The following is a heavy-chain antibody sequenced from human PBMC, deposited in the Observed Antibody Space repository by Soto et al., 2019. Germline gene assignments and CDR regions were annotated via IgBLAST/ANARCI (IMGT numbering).Heavy chain of an antibody. CDR3: ARADGSGSYYGDY. CDR2: INHSGST. J-gene: IGHJ4*02. CDR1: GGSFSGYY. Sequence: SETLSLTCAVYGGSFSGYYWSWIRQPPGKGLEWIGEINHSGSTNYNPSLKSRVTISVDTSKNQFSLKLSSVTAADTAVYYCARADGSGSYYGDYWGQGTLVTVS. V-gene: IGHV4-34*01. D-gene: IGHD3-10*01.